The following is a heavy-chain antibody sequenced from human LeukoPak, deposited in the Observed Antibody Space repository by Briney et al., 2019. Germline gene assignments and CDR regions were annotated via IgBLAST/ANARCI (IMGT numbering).Heavy chain of an antibody. Sequence: SETLSLTCTVSGGSISSRNYYWGWIRQPPGKGLEWIGSFYYSGSTYYNPSLKSRVTISVDTSKNQFSLKLSSVTAADTAVYYCARIVVVTAIWEGLDAFDIWGQGTMVTVSS. V-gene: IGHV4-39*07. J-gene: IGHJ3*02. CDR2: FYYSGST. CDR3: ARIVVVTAIWEGLDAFDI. D-gene: IGHD2-21*02. CDR1: GGSISSRNYY.